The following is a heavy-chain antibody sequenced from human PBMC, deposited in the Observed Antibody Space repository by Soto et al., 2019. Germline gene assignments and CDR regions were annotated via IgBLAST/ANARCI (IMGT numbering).Heavy chain of an antibody. D-gene: IGHD5-18*01. J-gene: IGHJ5*02. CDR2: IDPSDSDT. CDR1: GYSFTSYW. V-gene: IGHV5-10-1*01. CDR3: ARHVPSQYTAMVPFDP. Sequence: EVQLVQSGAEVKKPGESLRISCKGSGYSFTSYWISWVRQMPGKGLEWMGRIDPSDSDTNYSPSFQGHVTISADKSISTAYLQWSSLKASDTAMYYCARHVPSQYTAMVPFDPWGQGTLVTVSS.